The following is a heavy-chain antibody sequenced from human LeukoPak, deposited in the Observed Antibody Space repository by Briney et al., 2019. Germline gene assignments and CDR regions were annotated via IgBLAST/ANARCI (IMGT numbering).Heavy chain of an antibody. CDR3: AREGDYAYYYCGMDV. J-gene: IGHJ6*02. CDR2: ISAYNGNT. D-gene: IGHD4-17*01. CDR1: GYTFTSYG. Sequence: GASVKVSCKASGYTFTSYGISWVRQAPGQGLEWMGWISAYNGNTNYAQKLQGRVTMTTDTSTSTAYMELRSLRSDDTAVYYCAREGDYAYYYCGMDVWGQGTTVTVSS. V-gene: IGHV1-18*01.